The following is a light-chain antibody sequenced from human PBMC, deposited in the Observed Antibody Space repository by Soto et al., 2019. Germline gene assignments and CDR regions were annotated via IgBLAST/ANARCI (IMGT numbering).Light chain of an antibody. CDR2: DNN. V-gene: IGLV1-40*01. CDR1: SSNIGAGYD. CDR3: QSYDSSLPWV. Sequence: QSVLTQPPSVSGAPGQRVTISCTGSSSNIGAGYDVHWYQQIPGTAPKLLIYDNNNRPSGVPDRFSGSKSGTSASLAITGLQPEDEADYYCQSYDSSLPWVFGGGTKVTVL. J-gene: IGLJ3*02.